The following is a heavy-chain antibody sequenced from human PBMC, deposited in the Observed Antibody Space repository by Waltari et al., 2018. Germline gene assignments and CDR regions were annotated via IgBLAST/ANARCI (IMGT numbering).Heavy chain of an antibody. V-gene: IGHV3-9*01. CDR1: GFTFDDYA. D-gene: IGHD2-15*01. J-gene: IGHJ4*02. CDR3: ARGGRGGFDY. Sequence: EVQLVESGGGLVQPGRSLRLSCAASGFTFDDYAMHWVRQAPGKGLEWVSGISWNSGSIGYADSVKGRFTISRDNAKNSLYLQMNSLRAEDTALYYCARGGRGGFDYWGQGTLVTVSS. CDR2: ISWNSGSI.